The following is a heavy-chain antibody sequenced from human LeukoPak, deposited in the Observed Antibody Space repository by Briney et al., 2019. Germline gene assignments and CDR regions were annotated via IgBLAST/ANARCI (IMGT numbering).Heavy chain of an antibody. D-gene: IGHD3-10*01. Sequence: ASVKVSCKASGYTFIIYGISWVRQAPGQGFEWMGWISPYNGNTNYAQKLQARLTMTTGTSTSTASMELRSLRSDDTAVYYCAREGDGRSGEVRAFDIWGQGTMVTVSS. J-gene: IGHJ3*02. V-gene: IGHV1-18*04. CDR3: AREGDGRSGEVRAFDI. CDR1: GYTFIIYG. CDR2: ISPYNGNT.